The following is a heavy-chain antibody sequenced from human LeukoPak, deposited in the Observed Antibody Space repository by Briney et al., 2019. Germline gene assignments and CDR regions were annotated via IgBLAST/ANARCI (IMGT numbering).Heavy chain of an antibody. CDR1: GGSFSGFY. V-gene: IGHV4-34*01. Sequence: KPSETLSLTCAVYGGSFSGFYWSWIRHVPGKGLEWIGEINYTGSTSYNPSLKSRVTISVDTSKNQFSLKLSSVTAADTAVYYCAREGNTALYYYDSTGFFDYWGQGTLVTVSS. CDR2: INYTGST. D-gene: IGHD3-22*01. CDR3: AREGNTALYYYDSTGFFDY. J-gene: IGHJ4*02.